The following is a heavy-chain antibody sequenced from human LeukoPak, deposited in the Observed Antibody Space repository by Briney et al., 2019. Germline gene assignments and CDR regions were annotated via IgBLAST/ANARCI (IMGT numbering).Heavy chain of an antibody. D-gene: IGHD2-21*02. V-gene: IGHV1-8*03. CDR2: MNPNSGNT. CDR1: GYTFTSYD. J-gene: IGHJ6*03. CDR3: ARGLGDWSYYYYMDV. Sequence: ASVKVSCKASGYTFTSYDINWVRQATGQGLEWMGWMNPNSGNTGYAQKFQGRVTITRNTSISTAYMELSSLRSEDTAVYYCARGLGDWSYYYYMDVWGKGTTVTVSS.